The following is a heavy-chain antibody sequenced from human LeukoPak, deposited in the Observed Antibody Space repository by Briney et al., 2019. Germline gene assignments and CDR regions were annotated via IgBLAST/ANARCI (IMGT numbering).Heavy chain of an antibody. CDR1: GFTFSSYG. CDR2: IRYDGSNK. Sequence: GGSLRLSCAASGFTFSSYGMHWVRQAPGKGLEWVAFIRYDGSNKYYADSVKGRFTISRDNSKNTLYLQMNSLRAEDTAVYYCAKDLITMVRGVIANYYYYYMDVWGKGTTVTISS. D-gene: IGHD3-10*01. V-gene: IGHV3-30*02. J-gene: IGHJ6*03. CDR3: AKDLITMVRGVIANYYYYYMDV.